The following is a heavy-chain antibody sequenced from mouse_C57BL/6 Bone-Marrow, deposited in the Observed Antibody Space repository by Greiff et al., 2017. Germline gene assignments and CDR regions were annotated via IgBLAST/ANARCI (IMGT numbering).Heavy chain of an antibody. CDR2: INPNNGGT. CDR1: GYTFTDYY. D-gene: IGHD2-2*01. CDR3: ARPLLWLRRPFYYAMDY. Sequence: EVQLQQSGPELVKPGASVKISCKASGYTFTDYYMNWVKQSHGKSLEWIGDINPNNGGTSYNQKFKGKATLTVDKSSSTAYMELRSLTSEDSAVYYCARPLLWLRRPFYYAMDYWGQGTSVTVSS. J-gene: IGHJ4*01. V-gene: IGHV1-26*01.